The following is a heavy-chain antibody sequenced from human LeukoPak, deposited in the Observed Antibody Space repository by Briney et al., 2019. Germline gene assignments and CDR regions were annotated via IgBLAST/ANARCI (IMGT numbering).Heavy chain of an antibody. Sequence: SETLSLTCTVSGGSVSSGSYYWSWIRQPPGKGLEWIGYIYYSGSTNYNPSLKSRVTISVDTSKSQFSLKLSSVTAADTAVYYCARATATVTPYFDYWGQGTLVTVSS. CDR1: GGSVSSGSYY. D-gene: IGHD4-17*01. CDR2: IYYSGST. CDR3: ARATATVTPYFDY. J-gene: IGHJ4*02. V-gene: IGHV4-61*01.